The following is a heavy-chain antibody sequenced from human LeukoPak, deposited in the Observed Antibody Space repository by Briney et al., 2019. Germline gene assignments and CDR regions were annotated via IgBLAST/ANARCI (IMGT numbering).Heavy chain of an antibody. CDR1: GGSISSASYY. CDR2: IYTSGST. J-gene: IGHJ4*02. CDR3: ARIYAGGSFFDY. D-gene: IGHD3-10*01. Sequence: SQTLSLTCTVSGGSISSASYYWSWIRQPAGKGLEWIGRIYTSGSTNYNPSLKSRVTISVDTSKNQFSLSLSSVTAADTAVYFCARIYAGGSFFDYWGQGTLVTVSS. V-gene: IGHV4-61*02.